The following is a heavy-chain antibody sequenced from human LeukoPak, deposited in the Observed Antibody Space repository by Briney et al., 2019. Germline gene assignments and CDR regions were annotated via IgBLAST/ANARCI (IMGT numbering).Heavy chain of an antibody. Sequence: GGSLRLSCAASGFTFSNYGMHWLRQPPGKGLEWVAVIWYDGSNKYYADSEKGRFTISKDNSTNTPYLQIHTLTADDTPLSYCAKGLAAMAALDYWGQGALVTVSS. D-gene: IGHD5-18*01. J-gene: IGHJ4*02. CDR2: IWYDGSNK. CDR1: GFTFSNYG. CDR3: AKGLAAMAALDY. V-gene: IGHV3-33*06.